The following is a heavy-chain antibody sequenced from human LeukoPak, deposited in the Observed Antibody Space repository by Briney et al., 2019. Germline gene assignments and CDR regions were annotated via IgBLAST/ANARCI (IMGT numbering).Heavy chain of an antibody. D-gene: IGHD1-1*01. CDR3: VRDPNALDL. CDR2: ITGSSSRT. Sequence: GGSLRLSREASGFSFSSYSMHLVRQPPGKGLEWVAYITGSSSRTLYADSVRGRFTISRDNAKNSLHLQMSSLRVEDTGIYYCVRDPNALDLWGQGTLVTVSS. V-gene: IGHV3-48*04. CDR1: GFSFSSYS. J-gene: IGHJ4*02.